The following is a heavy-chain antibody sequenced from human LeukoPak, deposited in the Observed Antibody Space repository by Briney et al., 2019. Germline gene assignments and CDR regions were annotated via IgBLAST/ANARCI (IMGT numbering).Heavy chain of an antibody. D-gene: IGHD4-23*01. Sequence: GGSLRLSCAASGFTVSSNYMSWVRQAPGKGLEWVSVIYSGGSTYYADSVKGRFTISRDNSKNTLYLQMSSLRAEDTAVYYCARDYGGKDAFDYWGQGTLVTVSS. V-gene: IGHV3-53*01. CDR1: GFTVSSNY. CDR2: IYSGGST. CDR3: ARDYGGKDAFDY. J-gene: IGHJ4*02.